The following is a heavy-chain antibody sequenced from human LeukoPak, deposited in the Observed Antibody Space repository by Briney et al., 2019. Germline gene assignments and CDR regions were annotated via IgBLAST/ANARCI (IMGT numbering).Heavy chain of an antibody. CDR2: IYYSGST. CDR1: GGSISSSSYY. Sequence: PSETLSLTCTVSGGSISSSSYYWGCIREPPGKGLEWIGSIYYSGSTYYNPSLKSRVTISVDTSKNQFSLKLSAVTAADTAVYYCARRRSGLDGSKFDYWGQGTLVTVSS. J-gene: IGHJ4*02. D-gene: IGHD3/OR15-3a*01. CDR3: ARRRSGLDGSKFDY. V-gene: IGHV4-39*01.